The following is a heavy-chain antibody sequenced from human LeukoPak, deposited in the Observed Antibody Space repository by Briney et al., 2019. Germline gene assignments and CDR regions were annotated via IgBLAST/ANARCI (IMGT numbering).Heavy chain of an antibody. Sequence: GGSLRLSCAASGSTFSDYWMSWVRQAPGKGLEWVANIKQDGSEKIYVDSVKGRFTISRDNAKNFVYLQMSSLRAEDTAVYYCARDGASAVAGAVWGQGTPVTVSA. D-gene: IGHD6-19*01. CDR3: ARDGASAVAGAV. V-gene: IGHV3-7*04. CDR2: IKQDGSEK. J-gene: IGHJ4*02. CDR1: GSTFSDYW.